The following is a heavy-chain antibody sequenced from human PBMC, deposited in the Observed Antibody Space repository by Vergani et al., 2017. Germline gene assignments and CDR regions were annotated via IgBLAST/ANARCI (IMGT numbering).Heavy chain of an antibody. Sequence: EVQLVQSGGGLVQPGGSLRLSCAASGFTFSSYEMNWVRQAPGKGLEWVSYISSSGSTIYYADSMKGRFIISRDNAKNSLYLQMNSLRAEDTAVYYCARKDDSDAFDIWGQGTMVTVSS. D-gene: IGHD3-22*01. CDR3: ARKDDSDAFDI. CDR1: GFTFSSYE. CDR2: ISSSGSTI. V-gene: IGHV3-48*03. J-gene: IGHJ3*02.